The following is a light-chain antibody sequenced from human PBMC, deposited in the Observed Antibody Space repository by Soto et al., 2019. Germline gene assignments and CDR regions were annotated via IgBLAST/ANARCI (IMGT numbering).Light chain of an antibody. V-gene: IGKV2-28*01. CDR1: QSLLHSNGYNS. CDR2: LGS. Sequence: DIVMTPSPLSLPVTPGEPASISCRSRQSLLHSNGYNSLEWHLQKPGQSPQLLISLGSDRASGVPDRLGGSGFGTYITVKISRVEADDVRVEYGVQDVSGFTFGRGTKVDIK. J-gene: IGKJ3*01. CDR3: VQDVSGFT.